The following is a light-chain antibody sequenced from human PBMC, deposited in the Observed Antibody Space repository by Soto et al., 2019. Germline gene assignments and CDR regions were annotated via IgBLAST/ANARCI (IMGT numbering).Light chain of an antibody. V-gene: IGKV1-39*01. Sequence: DIQMTQSPSSLSASVGDRVTITCRASQNINSYLNWYQQEPGKAPKFLIYAASSLQSGVPSRFSGSGSGTDFTLTISSLQPEDFATYYCQQSYSTPITFGQGTRLEI. CDR1: QNINSY. CDR3: QQSYSTPIT. J-gene: IGKJ5*01. CDR2: AAS.